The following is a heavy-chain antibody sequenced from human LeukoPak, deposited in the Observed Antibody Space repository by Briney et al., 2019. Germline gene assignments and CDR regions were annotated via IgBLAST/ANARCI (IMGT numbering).Heavy chain of an antibody. J-gene: IGHJ4*02. CDR1: GFTFSSYS. Sequence: PGGSLRLSCAASGFTFSSYSMNWVRQAPGKGLEWVSAISGSGGSTYYADSVKGRFTISRDNSKNTLYLQMNSLRAEDTAVYYCAKDWLFSMATIGGGFDYWGQGTLVTVSS. CDR2: ISGSGGST. V-gene: IGHV3-23*01. CDR3: AKDWLFSMATIGGGFDY. D-gene: IGHD5-24*01.